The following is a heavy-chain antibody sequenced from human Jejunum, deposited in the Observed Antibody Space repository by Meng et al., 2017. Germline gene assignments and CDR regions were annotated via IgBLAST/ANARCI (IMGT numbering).Heavy chain of an antibody. J-gene: IGHJ4*02. V-gene: IGHV3-7*01. CDR1: GFTFNTAW. CDR2: IYQDGSQT. D-gene: IGHD1-26*01. CDR3: AGDPAWGALDY. Sequence: GESLKISCAASGFTFNTAWMSWVRQPPGRGLEWVADIYQDGSQTRYVDSVKGRFTISRDNTKNSLFLQMVGLSAEDSAVYYCAGDPAWGALDYWGQGTLVTVSS.